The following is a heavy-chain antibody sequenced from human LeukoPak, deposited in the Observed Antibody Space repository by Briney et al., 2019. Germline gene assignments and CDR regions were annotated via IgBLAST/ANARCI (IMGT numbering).Heavy chain of an antibody. V-gene: IGHV4-34*01. CDR3: ARAPGGYGSGSRGAFDI. CDR2: INHSGST. Sequence: PSETLSLTCAVYGGSFSGYYWSWIRQPPGKGLEWIGEINHSGSTNYNPSLKSRVTILVDTSKNQFSLKLSSVTAADTAVYFCARAPGGYGSGSRGAFDIWGQGTMVIVSS. J-gene: IGHJ3*02. D-gene: IGHD3-10*01. CDR1: GGSFSGYY.